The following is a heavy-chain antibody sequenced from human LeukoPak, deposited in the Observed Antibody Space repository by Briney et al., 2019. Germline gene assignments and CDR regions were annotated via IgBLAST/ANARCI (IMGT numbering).Heavy chain of an antibody. J-gene: IGHJ6*04. D-gene: IGHD3-22*01. V-gene: IGHV3-74*01. CDR3: AREYQRAYYYDSSGYY. Sequence: GGSLRLSCAASGFTFSNYNMNWVRQAPGKGLVWVSSTNSDGSSTGYTDSVKGRFTVSRDNAKNTLYLQMNSLRAEDTAVYYCAREYQRAYYYDSSGYYWGKGTTVTVSS. CDR1: GFTFSNYN. CDR2: TNSDGSST.